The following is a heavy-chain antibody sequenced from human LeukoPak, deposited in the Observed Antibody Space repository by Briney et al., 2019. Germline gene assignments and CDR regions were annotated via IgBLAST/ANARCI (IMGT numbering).Heavy chain of an antibody. CDR3: ARLDWYSSSWYVSWFDP. CDR2: IYPGDSDT. V-gene: IGHV5-51*01. CDR1: GYTFTNYW. D-gene: IGHD6-13*01. Sequence: GESLKISCKGSGYTFTNYWIGWVRHMPGKGLEWMGIIYPGDSDTRYSPSFQGQVTISADKSISTAYVQWSSLKASDTAMYYCARLDWYSSSWYVSWFDPWGQGTLVTVSS. J-gene: IGHJ5*02.